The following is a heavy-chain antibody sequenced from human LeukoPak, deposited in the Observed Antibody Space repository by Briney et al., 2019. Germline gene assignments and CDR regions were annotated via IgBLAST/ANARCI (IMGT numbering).Heavy chain of an antibody. CDR1: GYTFTGYY. CDR2: INPNSGGT. V-gene: IGHV1-2*02. D-gene: IGHD6-19*01. Sequence: ASVKVSCKASGYTFTGYYMHWVRQAPGQGLEWMGWINPNSGGTNYAQRFQGRVTMTRDTSISTAYMELSRLRSEDTAVYYCAGPSPYSSGSFDIWGQGTMVTVSS. CDR3: AGPSPYSSGSFDI. J-gene: IGHJ3*02.